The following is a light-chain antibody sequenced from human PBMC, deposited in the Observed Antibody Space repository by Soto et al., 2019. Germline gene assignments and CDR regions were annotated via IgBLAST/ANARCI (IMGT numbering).Light chain of an antibody. J-gene: IGLJ3*02. CDR1: SSDVGGYNY. CDR2: EVS. Sequence: QSVLTQPASVSGSPGQSITISCTGTSSDVGGYNYVSWYQQHPGKAPKLMIYEVSNRPSGVSNRFSGSKSGNTASLTISGLQAVDEADYYCSSYTSSSTLVFGGGTQLTVL. CDR3: SSYTSSSTLV. V-gene: IGLV2-14*01.